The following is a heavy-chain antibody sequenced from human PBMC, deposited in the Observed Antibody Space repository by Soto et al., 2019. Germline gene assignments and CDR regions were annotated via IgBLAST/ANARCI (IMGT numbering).Heavy chain of an antibody. CDR3: ARGTVSNYYYYYYMDV. V-gene: IGHV3-11*01. CDR2: ISSSGSTI. Sequence: GGSLRLSCAASGFTFSDYYMSWIRQAPGKGLEWVSYISSSGSTIYYADSVKGRFTISGDNAKNSLYLQMNSLRAEDTAVYYCARGTVSNYYYYYYMDVWGKGTTVTVSS. CDR1: GFTFSDYY. D-gene: IGHD2-2*01. J-gene: IGHJ6*03.